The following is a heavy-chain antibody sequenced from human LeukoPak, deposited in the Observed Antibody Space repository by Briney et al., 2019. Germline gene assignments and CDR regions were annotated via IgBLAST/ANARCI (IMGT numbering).Heavy chain of an antibody. CDR1: GGTFSSYA. Sequence: GSSVKVSCKASGGTFSSYAISWVRQAPGQGLEWMGGIIPIFGTANYAQKFQGRVTITTDESTSTAYMELSSLRSEDTAVYYCARQTPSGYYGYYYYMDVWGKGTTVTVSS. D-gene: IGHD3-3*01. J-gene: IGHJ6*03. CDR3: ARQTPSGYYGYYYYMDV. V-gene: IGHV1-69*05. CDR2: IIPIFGTA.